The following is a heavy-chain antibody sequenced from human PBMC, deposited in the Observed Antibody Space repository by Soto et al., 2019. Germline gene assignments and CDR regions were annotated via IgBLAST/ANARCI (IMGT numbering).Heavy chain of an antibody. CDR1: GGSIRGYY. CDR2: IYSSGST. Sequence: KPSETLSLTCTVSGGSIRGYYWSWIRQPAGKGLEWIGRIYSSGSTTYNPSLKSRLTMSLDTSRNQFSLKLSSVTAADTAVYYCARLSTSWYYFDYWGQGTLVTVSS. D-gene: IGHD6-13*01. CDR3: ARLSTSWYYFDY. J-gene: IGHJ4*02. V-gene: IGHV4-4*07.